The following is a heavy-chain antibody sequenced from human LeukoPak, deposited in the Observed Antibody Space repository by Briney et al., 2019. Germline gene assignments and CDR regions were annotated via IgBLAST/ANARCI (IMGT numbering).Heavy chain of an antibody. CDR1: GGSISSYY. Sequence: SETLSLTCTVSGGSISSYYWSWIRQPPGKGLEWIGYIYYSGSTNYNPSLKSRVTISVDTSKNQLSLKLSSVTAADTAVYYCARFDRRITMVRGVITDWGQGTLVTVSS. J-gene: IGHJ4*02. CDR2: IYYSGST. V-gene: IGHV4-59*08. D-gene: IGHD3-10*01. CDR3: ARFDRRITMVRGVITD.